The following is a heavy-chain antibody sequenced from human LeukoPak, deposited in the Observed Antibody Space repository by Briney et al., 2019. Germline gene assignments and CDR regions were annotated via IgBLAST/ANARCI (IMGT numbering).Heavy chain of an antibody. D-gene: IGHD1-26*01. CDR1: GFTFSNFW. J-gene: IGHJ4*02. Sequence: GESPRLSCTASGFTFSNFWMGWVRQAPGKGLEWVANIKQDETEKFYLGSVKGRFTISRDNAKNSLYLQMNSLRVEDTALYYCAKDQRWESPHYLDSWGQGTLVTVSS. V-gene: IGHV3-7*03. CDR3: AKDQRWESPHYLDS. CDR2: IKQDETEK.